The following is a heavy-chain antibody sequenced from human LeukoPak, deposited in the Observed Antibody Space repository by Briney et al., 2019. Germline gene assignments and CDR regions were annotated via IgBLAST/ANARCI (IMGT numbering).Heavy chain of an antibody. V-gene: IGHV4-39*01. D-gene: IGHD2-8*01. CDR2: IYYSGIT. CDR1: GGSISSSTYY. J-gene: IGHJ3*02. Sequence: PSETLSLTCTVSGGSISSSTYYCVCIRQPPGKGLEWIGSIYYSGITYYNPSLKSRVTISGDTSKNQFSLKLNSVTAADTAVYYCARLQYCTDGVCSFAFDIWGQGTMVTVSS. CDR3: ARLQYCTDGVCSFAFDI.